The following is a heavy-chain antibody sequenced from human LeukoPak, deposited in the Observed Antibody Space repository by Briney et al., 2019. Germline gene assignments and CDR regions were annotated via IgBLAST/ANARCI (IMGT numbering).Heavy chain of an antibody. D-gene: IGHD5/OR15-5a*01. Sequence: SETLSLTCTVSGGXISSFYCSWIRQPPGKGREYIGYISYSETTSYNPSLKSRVTISVDTSKNQFSLKLTSVTAADTAVYYCARDKGLPQAFDIWGQGTMVTVSS. CDR2: ISYSETT. CDR1: GGXISSFY. CDR3: ARDKGLPQAFDI. V-gene: IGHV4-59*01. J-gene: IGHJ3*02.